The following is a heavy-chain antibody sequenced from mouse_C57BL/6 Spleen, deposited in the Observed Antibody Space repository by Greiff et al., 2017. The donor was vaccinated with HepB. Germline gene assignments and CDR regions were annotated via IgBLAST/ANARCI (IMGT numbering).Heavy chain of an antibody. J-gene: IGHJ3*01. CDR2: IDPETGGT. Sequence: QVQLQQSGAELVRPGASVTLSCKASGYTFTDYEMHWVKQTPVQGLEWIGAIDPETGGTAYNQKFKGKAILTADKSSSTAYMELRSLTSEDSAVYYCTRGYDGYYVGYWGQGTLVTVSA. CDR1: GYTFTDYE. CDR3: TRGYDGYYVGY. D-gene: IGHD2-3*01. V-gene: IGHV1-15*01.